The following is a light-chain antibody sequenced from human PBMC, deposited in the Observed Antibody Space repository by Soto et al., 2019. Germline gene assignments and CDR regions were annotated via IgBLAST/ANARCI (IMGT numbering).Light chain of an antibody. CDR1: QSISSY. CDR2: AAS. CDR3: QQSYSTPQT. Sequence: DIQMTQSPSSLSASVGDRVTITCRASQSISSYLNWYQQKPGKAHKLLIYAASSLQSGVPSRFSGSGSGTDFTLTISSLQPEDFATYYCQQSYSTPQTFGQGTRWIS. J-gene: IGKJ1*01. V-gene: IGKV1-39*01.